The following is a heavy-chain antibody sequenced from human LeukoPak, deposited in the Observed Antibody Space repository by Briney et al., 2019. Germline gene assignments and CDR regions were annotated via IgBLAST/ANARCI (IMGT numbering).Heavy chain of an antibody. CDR1: GCSISSYY. V-gene: IGHV4-59*08. J-gene: IGHJ4*02. CDR2: IYFSGST. D-gene: IGHD5-18*01. CDR3: ARHRLGYSYGPFDN. Sequence: PSETLSLTCTVSGCSISSYYWSWIRQPPGQGLEWIGYIYFSGSTNYNPSLKSRVTISVDTSKNQFSLKLSSVTAADTAVYYCARHRLGYSYGPFDNWGQGTLVTVSS.